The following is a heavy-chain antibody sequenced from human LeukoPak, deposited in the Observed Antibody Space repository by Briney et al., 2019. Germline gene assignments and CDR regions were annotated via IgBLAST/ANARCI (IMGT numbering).Heavy chain of an antibody. J-gene: IGHJ4*02. Sequence: AGSLRLSCAVSGFTFSSYATSWVRHAPGKGLEWVSAISGSGGSTYYADSVKGRFHITRDNSKNTLYLQMNSLRAEDTAVYYCAKSFGDLVGGDYLGDYWGQGTLVTVSS. CDR3: AKSFGDLVGGDYLGDY. D-gene: IGHD4-17*01. CDR2: ISGSGGST. CDR1: GFTFSSYA. V-gene: IGHV3-23*01.